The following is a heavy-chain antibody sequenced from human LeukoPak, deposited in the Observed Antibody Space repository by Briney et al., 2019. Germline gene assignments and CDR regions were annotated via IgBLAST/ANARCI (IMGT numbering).Heavy chain of an antibody. CDR2: IYYSGST. Sequence: SETLSLTCTVSGGSIGSYYWSWIRQPPGKGLEWIGYIYYSGSTNYNPSLKSRVTISVDTSKNQFSLKLSSVTAADTAVYYCARSSGWSPFDYRGQGTLVTVSS. J-gene: IGHJ4*02. CDR1: GGSIGSYY. V-gene: IGHV4-59*01. CDR3: ARSSGWSPFDY. D-gene: IGHD6-19*01.